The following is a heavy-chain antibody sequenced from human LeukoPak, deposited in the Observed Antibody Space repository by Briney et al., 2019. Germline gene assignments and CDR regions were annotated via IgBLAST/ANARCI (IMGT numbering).Heavy chain of an antibody. D-gene: IGHD3-22*01. CDR3: ARMDYYDSSGYRN. CDR2: IYYSGST. V-gene: IGHV4-59*01. Sequence: SETLSLTCTVSGGSIRSYYWSWIRQPPGKGLEWIGYIYYSGSTNYNPSLKSRVTISVDTSKNQFSLKLSSVTAADTAVYYCARMDYYDSSGYRNWGQGTLVTVSS. J-gene: IGHJ4*02. CDR1: GGSIRSYY.